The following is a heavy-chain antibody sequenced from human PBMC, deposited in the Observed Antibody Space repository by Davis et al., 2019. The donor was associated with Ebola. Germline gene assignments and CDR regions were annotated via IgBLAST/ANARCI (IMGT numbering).Heavy chain of an antibody. V-gene: IGHV1-18*01. D-gene: IGHD1-7*01. J-gene: IGHJ4*02. CDR1: GYTFTSYG. CDR3: ARHNWNYDVLDY. Sequence: ASVKVSCKASGYTFTSYGISWVRQAPGQGLEWMGWISAYNGNTNYAQKPQGRVTMTTDTSTSTAYMELRSLRSDDTAVYYCARHNWNYDVLDYWGQGTLVTVSS. CDR2: ISAYNGNT.